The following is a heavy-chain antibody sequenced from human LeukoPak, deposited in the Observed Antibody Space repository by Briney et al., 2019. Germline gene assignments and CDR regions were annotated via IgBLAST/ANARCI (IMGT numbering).Heavy chain of an antibody. J-gene: IGHJ3*02. CDR3: ARETLIKYSSGWVGAAFDI. CDR2: ISSSGSTI. D-gene: IGHD6-19*01. V-gene: IGHV3-11*04. CDR1: GFTFSDYY. Sequence: GGSLRLSCAVSGFTFSDYYMSWIRQAPGKGLEWVSYISSSGSTIYYADSVKGRFPISRDNAKNSLYLQMNSLRAEDTAVYYCARETLIKYSSGWVGAAFDIWGQGTMVTVSS.